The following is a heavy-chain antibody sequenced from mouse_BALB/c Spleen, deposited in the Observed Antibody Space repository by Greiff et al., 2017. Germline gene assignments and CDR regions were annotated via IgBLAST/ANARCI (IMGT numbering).Heavy chain of an antibody. J-gene: IGHJ4*01. CDR2: ISSGGST. D-gene: IGHD1-1*01. Sequence: DVMLVESGGGLVKPGGSLKLSCAASGFTFSSYAMSWVRQTPEKRLEWVASISSGGSTYYPDSVKGRFTISRDNARNILYLQMSSLRSEDTAMYYCARLSYYYGSSYRINYAMDYWGQGTSVTVSS. CDR3: ARLSYYYGSSYRINYAMDY. CDR1: GFTFSSYA. V-gene: IGHV5-6-5*01.